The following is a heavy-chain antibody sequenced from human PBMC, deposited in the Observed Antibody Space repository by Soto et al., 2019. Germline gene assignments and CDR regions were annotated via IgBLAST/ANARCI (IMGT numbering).Heavy chain of an antibody. CDR1: GFTFSSYA. Sequence: GGSLRLSCAASGFTFSSYAMHWVRQAPGKGREGVAVISYDGSNKYYADSVKGRFTISRDNSKNTLYLQMNSLRAEDTAVYYCARDHDDYVWGSYRQQYYFDYWGQGTLVTVSS. CDR3: ARDHDDYVWGSYRQQYYFDY. J-gene: IGHJ4*02. CDR2: ISYDGSNK. D-gene: IGHD3-16*02. V-gene: IGHV3-30-3*01.